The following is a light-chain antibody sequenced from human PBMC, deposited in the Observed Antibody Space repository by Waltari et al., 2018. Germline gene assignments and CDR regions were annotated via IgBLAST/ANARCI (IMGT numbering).Light chain of an antibody. CDR2: WAS. V-gene: IGKV4-1*01. CDR1: QTVLHSSNNKNY. CDR3: QQYYSTCQ. J-gene: IGKJ1*01. Sequence: DIVMTQSPDSLAVSLGERATINCKSSQTVLHSSNNKNYLAWYHQKPGQPPKLLIYWASTRESGVPDRFSGSGSGTDFTLTISSLQAEDVAVYYCQQYYSTCQFGQGTKVEIK.